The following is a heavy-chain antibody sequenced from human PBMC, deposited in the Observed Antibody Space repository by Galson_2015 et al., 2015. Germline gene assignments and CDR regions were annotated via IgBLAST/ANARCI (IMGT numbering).Heavy chain of an antibody. CDR3: ARGEYSSGWYVGFDY. CDR1: GFTVSSNY. J-gene: IGHJ4*02. Sequence: SLRLSCAASGFTVSSNYMSWVRQAPGKGLEWVSVIYSGGSTYYADSVKGRFTISRDNSKNTLYLQMNSLRAEDTAVYYCARGEYSSGWYVGFDYWGQGTLVTVSS. CDR2: IYSGGST. V-gene: IGHV3-53*01. D-gene: IGHD6-19*01.